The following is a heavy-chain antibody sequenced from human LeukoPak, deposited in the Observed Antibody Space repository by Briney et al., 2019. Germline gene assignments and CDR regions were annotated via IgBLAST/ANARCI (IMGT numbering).Heavy chain of an antibody. Sequence: PGGSLRLSCAASGFTFSSYAMSWVRQAPGKGLEWVSAISGSGGSTYYADSVKGRFTISSDNSKNTLYLQMNSLRAEDTAVYYCAKAERVVPAAPTDYWGQGTLVTVSS. D-gene: IGHD2-2*01. V-gene: IGHV3-23*01. CDR1: GFTFSSYA. J-gene: IGHJ4*02. CDR2: ISGSGGST. CDR3: AKAERVVPAAPTDY.